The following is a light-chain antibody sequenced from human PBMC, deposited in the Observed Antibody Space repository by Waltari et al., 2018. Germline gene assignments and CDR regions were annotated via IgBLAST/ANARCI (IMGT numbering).Light chain of an antibody. CDR3: QQLNSYPLT. Sequence: IQLTQSPSFLSSSVGDRLTITCRASQGISSYLAWYQVRPGKAPNLLIYSASTLQSGVPSRFSGSGSGTDFTLTISSLQPEDFATYYCQQLNSYPLTFGGGTKLEIK. CDR2: SAS. CDR1: QGISSY. J-gene: IGKJ4*01. V-gene: IGKV1-9*01.